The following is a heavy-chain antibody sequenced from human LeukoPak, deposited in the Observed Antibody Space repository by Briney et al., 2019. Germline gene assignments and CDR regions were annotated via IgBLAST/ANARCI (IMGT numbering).Heavy chain of an antibody. D-gene: IGHD2-2*01. Sequence: GGSLRLSCAASGFTFSAHSIHWVRRAPGKGLEWVSSISSTSSFIFYADSVKGRFTISRDNADNSLYLQMNSLRAEDTAVYYCATPRTYYGSETSCYFDHWGQGTLVTVSS. CDR3: ATPRTYYGSETSCYFDH. CDR2: ISSTSSFI. V-gene: IGHV3-21*01. CDR1: GFTFSAHS. J-gene: IGHJ4*03.